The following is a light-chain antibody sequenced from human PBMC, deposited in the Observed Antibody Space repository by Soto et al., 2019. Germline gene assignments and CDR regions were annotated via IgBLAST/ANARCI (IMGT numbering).Light chain of an antibody. CDR2: AAS. V-gene: IGKV1-9*01. J-gene: IGKJ1*01. CDR1: GEISNY. CDR3: QEYNNYWT. Sequence: DIQLTQSPSFLSASVGDRVTITCRASGEISNYLAWYQQKPGKAPKLLIYAASTLQSGVPSRFSGSGSGTEFILTISSLHPDDFATYYCQEYNNYWTFGQGTKVDIK.